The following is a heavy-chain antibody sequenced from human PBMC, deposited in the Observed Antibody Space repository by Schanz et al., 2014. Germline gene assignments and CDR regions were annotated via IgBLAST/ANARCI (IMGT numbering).Heavy chain of an antibody. V-gene: IGHV1-18*01. CDR1: GYTFTSHG. J-gene: IGHJ3*02. D-gene: IGHD5-18*01. Sequence: QVQLVQSGAAAKKPGASVKVSCKASGYTFTSHGISWVRQAPGQGLEWMGWITAYNGNTNYALKLQGRVTITTDTSTGTAYMELSSLRSDDTALYYCTRGGYSYALSAFDIWGQGTMVNVSS. CDR3: TRGGYSYALSAFDI. CDR2: ITAYNGNT.